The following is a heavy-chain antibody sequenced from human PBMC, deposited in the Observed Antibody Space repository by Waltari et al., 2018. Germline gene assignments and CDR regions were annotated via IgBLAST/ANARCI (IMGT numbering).Heavy chain of an antibody. CDR1: GFTFDDYA. V-gene: IGHV3-9*01. Sequence: EVQLVESGGGLVQPGRSLRLSCAASGFTFDDYAMHWVRQAPGKGLEWVSGISWNRCRIGYADSVKGRFTISRDNAKNSLYLQMNSLRAEDTALYYCAKFGTALTGTAILWGQGTLVTVSS. CDR2: ISWNRCRI. D-gene: IGHD1-7*01. J-gene: IGHJ4*02. CDR3: AKFGTALTGTAIL.